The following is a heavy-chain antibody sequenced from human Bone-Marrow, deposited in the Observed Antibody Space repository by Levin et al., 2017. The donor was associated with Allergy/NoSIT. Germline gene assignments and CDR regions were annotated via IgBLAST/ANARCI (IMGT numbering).Heavy chain of an antibody. D-gene: IGHD3-22*01. Sequence: GESLKISCAASGFTFSSYAMHWVRQAPGKGLEWVAVISYDGSNKYYADSVKGRFTISRDNSKNTLYLQMNSLRAEDTAVYYCARGGRITMIVVVITSPYYFDYWGQGTLVTVSS. J-gene: IGHJ4*02. CDR3: ARGGRITMIVVVITSPYYFDY. V-gene: IGHV3-30*04. CDR2: ISYDGSNK. CDR1: GFTFSSYA.